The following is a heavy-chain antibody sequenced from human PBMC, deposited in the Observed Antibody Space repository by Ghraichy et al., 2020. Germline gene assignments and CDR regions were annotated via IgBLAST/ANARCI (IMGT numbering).Heavy chain of an antibody. J-gene: IGHJ5*02. V-gene: IGHV4-59*01. CDR2: IYYSGST. Sequence: SETLSLTCTVSGGSISSYYWSWIRQPPGKGLEWIGYIYYSGSTNYNPSLKSRVTISVDTSKNQFSLKLSSVTAADTAVYYCARGGEMATIFSLPRSDPWGQGTLVTVSS. CDR3: ARGGEMATIFSLPRSDP. D-gene: IGHD5-24*01. CDR1: GGSISSYY.